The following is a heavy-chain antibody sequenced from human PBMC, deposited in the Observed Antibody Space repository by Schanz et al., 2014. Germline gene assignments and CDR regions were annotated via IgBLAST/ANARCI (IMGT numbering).Heavy chain of an antibody. D-gene: IGHD6-13*01. CDR1: GGTFSSYT. Sequence: QVQLVQSGAEVKKPGSSVKVSCKASGGTFSSYTINWVRQAPGQGLEWMGRIIPILGIANYAQKFQGRVTITRDTLASTAYMEVSSLRSEDTAVYYCARSGSSNWYFFDYWGQGTLVTVSS. CDR3: ARSGSSNWYFFDY. CDR2: IIPILGIA. J-gene: IGHJ4*02. V-gene: IGHV1-69*02.